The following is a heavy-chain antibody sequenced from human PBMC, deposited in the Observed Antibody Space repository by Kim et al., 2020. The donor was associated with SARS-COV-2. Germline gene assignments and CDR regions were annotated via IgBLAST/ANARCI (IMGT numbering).Heavy chain of an antibody. J-gene: IGHJ4*02. V-gene: IGHV3-21*01. Sequence: YAESMKGRLTISSNNARASLYLQMNRLRAEDTAVYYCARVLTSGWSYFDYWGQGTLVTVSS. CDR3: ARVLTSGWSYFDY. D-gene: IGHD6-19*01.